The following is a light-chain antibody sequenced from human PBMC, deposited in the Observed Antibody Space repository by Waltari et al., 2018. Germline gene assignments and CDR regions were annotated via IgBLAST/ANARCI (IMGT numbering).Light chain of an antibody. J-gene: IGLJ2*01. Sequence: QSALTQPPSASGSPGQSVTISCTGTSSDVGGYNCVSWYQHHPGKAPKLMIYDVSNRPVGVPYRFSGSKSGNTAYLTVSGLQAEDEADYSCNSYAGSNSVLFGAGTKLTVL. CDR3: NSYAGSNSVL. CDR2: DVS. CDR1: SSDVGGYNC. V-gene: IGLV2-8*01.